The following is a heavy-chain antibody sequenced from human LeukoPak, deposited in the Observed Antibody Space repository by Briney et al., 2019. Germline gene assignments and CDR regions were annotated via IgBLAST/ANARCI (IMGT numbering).Heavy chain of an antibody. D-gene: IGHD3-3*01. CDR2: ISSSGSTI. V-gene: IGHV3-48*03. CDR3: ARGYYDFWSGYLDY. Sequence: PGGSLRLSCAASGFTFKNYAMNWVRQAPGKGLEWVSYISSSGSTIYYADSVKGRFTISRDNAKNSLYLQMNSLRAEDTAVYYCARGYYDFWSGYLDYWGQGTLVTVSS. J-gene: IGHJ4*02. CDR1: GFTFKNYA.